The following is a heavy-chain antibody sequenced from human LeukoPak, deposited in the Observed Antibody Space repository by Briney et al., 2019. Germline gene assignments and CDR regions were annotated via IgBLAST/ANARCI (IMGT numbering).Heavy chain of an antibody. J-gene: IGHJ4*02. CDR1: GGSISSYY. CDR2: IYYSGST. V-gene: IGHV4-59*01. Sequence: SETLSLTCTVSGGSISSYYWSWIRQPPGRGLEWIGYIYYSGSTNYNPSLKSRVTISVDTSKNQFSLKLSSVTAADTAVYYCARAGRDGYSYFDYWGQGTLVTVSS. CDR3: ARAGRDGYSYFDY. D-gene: IGHD5-24*01.